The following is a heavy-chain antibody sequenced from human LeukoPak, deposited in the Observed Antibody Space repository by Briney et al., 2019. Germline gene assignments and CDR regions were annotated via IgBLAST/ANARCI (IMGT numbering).Heavy chain of an antibody. CDR3: AKDLRIAAAGTAYGMDV. V-gene: IGHV3-30*02. J-gene: IGHJ6*02. Sequence: GGSLRLSCAASGFTFSSYGMHWVRQAPGKGLEWVAFIRYDGSNKYYADSVKGRFTISRDNSKNTLYLQMNSLRAEDTAVYYCAKDLRIAAAGTAYGMDVWGQGTTVTVSS. CDR1: GFTFSSYG. CDR2: IRYDGSNK. D-gene: IGHD6-13*01.